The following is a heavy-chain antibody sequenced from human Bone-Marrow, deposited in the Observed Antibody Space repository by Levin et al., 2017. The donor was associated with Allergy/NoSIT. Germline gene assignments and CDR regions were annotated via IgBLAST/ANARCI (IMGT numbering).Heavy chain of an antibody. D-gene: IGHD3-22*01. CDR1: GFTFSSFW. Sequence: GGSLRLSCAASGFTFSSFWMSWVRQAPGKGLEWVANINQDGSEKYYVDSVKGRFTISRDNAKNSVYLQMNSLRAEDTAVYYCARDDPETMIPLYWGQGTLVTVSS. V-gene: IGHV3-7*01. CDR3: ARDDPETMIPLY. J-gene: IGHJ4*02. CDR2: INQDGSEK.